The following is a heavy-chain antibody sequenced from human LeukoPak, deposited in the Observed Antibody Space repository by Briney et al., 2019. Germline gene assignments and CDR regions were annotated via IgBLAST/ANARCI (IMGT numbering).Heavy chain of an antibody. CDR1: GFTFSSYA. CDR3: VKPQDYGDYYPYFDY. V-gene: IGHV3-64D*06. CDR2: ISSNGGST. D-gene: IGHD4-17*01. J-gene: IGHJ4*02. Sequence: GGSLRLPCSASGFTFSSYAMHWVRQAPGKGLEYVSAISSNGGSTYYADSVKGRFTISRDNSKNTLYLQMSSLRAEDTAVYYCVKPQDYGDYYPYFDYWGQGTLVTVSS.